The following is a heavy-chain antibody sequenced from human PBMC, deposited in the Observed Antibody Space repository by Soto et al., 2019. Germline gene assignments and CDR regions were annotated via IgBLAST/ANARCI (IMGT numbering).Heavy chain of an antibody. CDR3: ARFLRRGSGSYCYFDY. J-gene: IGHJ4*02. Sequence: SETLSLTCTVSGGSISSYYWSWIRQPPGKGLEWIGYIYYSGSTNYNPSLKSRVTISVDTSKNQISLKLSSVTAADTAVYYCARFLRRGSGSYCYFDYWGQGTLVTVSS. D-gene: IGHD3-10*01. V-gene: IGHV4-59*01. CDR2: IYYSGST. CDR1: GGSISSYY.